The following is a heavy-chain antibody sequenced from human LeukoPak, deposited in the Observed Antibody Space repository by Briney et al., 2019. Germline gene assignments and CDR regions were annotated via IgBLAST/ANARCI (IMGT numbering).Heavy chain of an antibody. J-gene: IGHJ3*02. V-gene: IGHV5-51*01. CDR2: IYPGDSDS. Sequence: AGESLKISCKGSGYSFTNYWIGWVRQMPGKGLEWLGIIYPGDSDSRYRPSFQGQVTISADKSISTAYLQWSSLKASDTAMYYCASRTYYYDSSDNSRDAFDIWGQGTMVTVSS. D-gene: IGHD3-22*01. CDR1: GYSFTNYW. CDR3: ASRTYYYDSSDNSRDAFDI.